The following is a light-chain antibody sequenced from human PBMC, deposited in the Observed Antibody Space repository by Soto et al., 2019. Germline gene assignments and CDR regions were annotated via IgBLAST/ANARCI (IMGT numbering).Light chain of an antibody. CDR2: EGS. CDR3: CAYGGSSTLVYV. Sequence: QSVLTQPASVSGSPGQSITISCTGTSSDVGSYNLVSWYQQHPGKAPKLMIYEGSKRPSGVSNRFSGSKSGNTASLTISGPRAEDEADYSCCAYGGSSTLVYVLGTGPKAPVL. CDR1: SSDVGSYNL. J-gene: IGLJ1*01. V-gene: IGLV2-23*01.